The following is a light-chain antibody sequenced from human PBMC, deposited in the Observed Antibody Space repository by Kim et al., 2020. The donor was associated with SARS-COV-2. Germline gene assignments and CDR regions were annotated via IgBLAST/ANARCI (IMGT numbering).Light chain of an antibody. V-gene: IGKV3-20*01. Sequence: EIVLTQSPGTLSLSPGERATLSCRADQSLNNNFLAWYQQKPGQAPRLLIHGASSRATGIPDRFSGGGSGTDFTLTISRLEPEDFVVYYCQQYASSPLTFGGGTKLEI. CDR3: QQYASSPLT. CDR2: GAS. CDR1: QSLNNNF. J-gene: IGKJ4*01.